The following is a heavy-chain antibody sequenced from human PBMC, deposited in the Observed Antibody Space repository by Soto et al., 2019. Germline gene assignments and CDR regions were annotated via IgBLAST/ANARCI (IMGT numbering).Heavy chain of an antibody. D-gene: IGHD3-16*01. V-gene: IGHV4-4*07. Sequence: QVQLQESGPGLVKPSETLSLTCTVSGGSISSYYWSWIRQPAGKGLEWIGRIYTSGSTNYNPSLKSRVTMSVDTSKNQVSLKLSSVTAADTAVYYCASGDMITSSYGMDVWGQGTTVTVSS. CDR1: GGSISSYY. J-gene: IGHJ6*02. CDR3: ASGDMITSSYGMDV. CDR2: IYTSGST.